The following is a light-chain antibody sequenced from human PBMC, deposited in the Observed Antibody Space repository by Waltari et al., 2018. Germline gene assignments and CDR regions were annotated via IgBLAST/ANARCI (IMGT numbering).Light chain of an antibody. V-gene: IGLV2-14*01. CDR3: CSFASSNSYV. Sequence: QSALTQPASVSGSLGQSIPISCTGTSSDVGGYTYVSWYQQHPGKAPRLMIYDVNKRPSGVSNRFSGSKSGNTASLTISGLQAEDEADYHCCSFASSNSYVFGTGTMVTVL. CDR1: SSDVGGYTY. J-gene: IGLJ1*01. CDR2: DVN.